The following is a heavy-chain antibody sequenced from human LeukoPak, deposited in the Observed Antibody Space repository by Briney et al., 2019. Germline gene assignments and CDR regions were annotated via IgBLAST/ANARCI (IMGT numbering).Heavy chain of an antibody. CDR2: IYYSGST. CDR3: ARQSGPYASRWFDY. D-gene: IGHD6-13*01. V-gene: IGHV4-39*01. CDR1: GGSISSSSYY. J-gene: IGHJ4*02. Sequence: SEPLSLTCTVSGGSISSSSYYWGWIRQPPGKGLEWIGSIYYSGSTYYNPSLESRVTISVDTSKNQFSLKLSSVTAADTAVYYCARQSGPYASRWFDYWGQGTLVTAST.